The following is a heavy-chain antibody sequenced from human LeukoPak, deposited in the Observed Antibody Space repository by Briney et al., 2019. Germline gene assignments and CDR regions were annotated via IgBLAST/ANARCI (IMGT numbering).Heavy chain of an antibody. D-gene: IGHD4-17*01. CDR2: ISTSTYT. Sequence: PGGSLRLSCAASGFTFSDYYMSWVRQAPGKGLEWISYISTSTYTNYADSVKGRFTISRDNSKNTLYLQMNSLRAEDTAVYYCARNLLTTDDAFDIWGQGTMVTVSS. J-gene: IGHJ3*02. V-gene: IGHV3-11*06. CDR1: GFTFSDYY. CDR3: ARNLLTTDDAFDI.